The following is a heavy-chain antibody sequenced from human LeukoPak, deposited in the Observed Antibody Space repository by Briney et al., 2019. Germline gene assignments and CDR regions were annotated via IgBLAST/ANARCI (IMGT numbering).Heavy chain of an antibody. J-gene: IGHJ4*02. CDR2: ISYDGSTE. CDR1: GFAFSCYG. V-gene: IGHV3-30*18. D-gene: IGHD2-2*01. CDR3: AKETYSTSWQLDS. Sequence: PGGSLRLSCAASGFAFSCYGVHWVRQAPGKGLEWVAVISYDGSTEYYIDSVKGRFTISRDNSKNTLYLQMNSLRAEDTAVYYCAKETYSTSWQLDSWGQGTLVTVSS.